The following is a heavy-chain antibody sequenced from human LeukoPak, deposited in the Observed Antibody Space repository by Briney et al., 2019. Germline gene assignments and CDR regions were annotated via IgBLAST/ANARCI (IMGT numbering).Heavy chain of an antibody. Sequence: QPGGSLRLSCATSGFTFSDYSMNWVRQAPGKGLEWVSSISTSSSIYYADSVRGRFTISRDNAKNSLYLQMDSLRAEDTAVYYCARRREPEIWGQGTLVTVSS. J-gene: IGHJ3*02. CDR3: ARRREPEI. V-gene: IGHV3-69-1*01. CDR2: ISTSSSI. D-gene: IGHD1-14*01. CDR1: GFTFSDYS.